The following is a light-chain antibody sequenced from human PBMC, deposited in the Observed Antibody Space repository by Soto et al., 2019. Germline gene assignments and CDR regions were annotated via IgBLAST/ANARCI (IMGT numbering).Light chain of an antibody. CDR1: SSDLGDYDY. J-gene: IGLJ2*01. CDR3: SSYAGSNNLI. CDR2: EVS. Sequence: QSALTQPPSASGSPGQSVTISCSGTSSDLGDYDYVSWYQQHPGKAPRLMIYEVSERPSGVPDRFSGSKSGNTASLTVTGLQVEDEADYYCSSYAGSNNLIFGGGTQLTVL. V-gene: IGLV2-8*01.